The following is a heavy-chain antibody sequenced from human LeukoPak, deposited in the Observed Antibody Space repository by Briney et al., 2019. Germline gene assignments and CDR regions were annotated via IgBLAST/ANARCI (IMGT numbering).Heavy chain of an antibody. CDR2: IYSDGST. V-gene: IGHV3-66*01. D-gene: IGHD3-10*01. J-gene: IGHJ4*02. Sequence: GGSLRLSCAVSGFTVSSSYMSWVRQAPEGKGLEWVSVIYSDGSTYYADSVKGRFTISRDNAKNSLFLQMNSLRAEDTAVYYCTRDSQGSGMYSVVYWGQGTLVTVSS. CDR1: GFTVSSSY. CDR3: TRDSQGSGMYSVVY.